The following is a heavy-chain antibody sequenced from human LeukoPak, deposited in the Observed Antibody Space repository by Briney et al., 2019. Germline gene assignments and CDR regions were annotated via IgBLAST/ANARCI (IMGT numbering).Heavy chain of an antibody. CDR3: AREGYYGSGSYSPPMDV. V-gene: IGHV4-59*01. D-gene: IGHD3-10*01. CDR1: GGSISSYY. J-gene: IGHJ6*03. CDR2: IYYSGST. Sequence: SETLSLTCTVSGGSISSYYWSWIRQPPGKGLEWIGYIYYSGSTNYNPSLKSRVTISVDTSKNQFSLKLSSVTAADTAVYYCAREGYYGSGSYSPPMDVWGKGTTVTISS.